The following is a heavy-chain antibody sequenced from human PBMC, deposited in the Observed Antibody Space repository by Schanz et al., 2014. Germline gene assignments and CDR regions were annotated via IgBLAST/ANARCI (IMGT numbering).Heavy chain of an antibody. V-gene: IGHV3-74*01. Sequence: LLVESGGGLVQPGGSLRLSCAASGFTFSNNWMHWFRQGPGKGLSWVARIDGEGSDTRYADSVKGRFTISRDNARNTVSLQMNSLRADDTAVYYCARETHIIDERYFDLWGRGTLVTVSS. D-gene: IGHD3-10*01. J-gene: IGHJ2*01. CDR2: IDGEGSDT. CDR3: ARETHIIDERYFDL. CDR1: GFTFSNNW.